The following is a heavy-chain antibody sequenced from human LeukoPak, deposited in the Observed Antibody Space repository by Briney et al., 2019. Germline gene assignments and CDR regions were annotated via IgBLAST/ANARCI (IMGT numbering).Heavy chain of an antibody. V-gene: IGHV3-49*04. CDR1: GFTFGDYA. D-gene: IGHD6-19*01. CDR2: IRSKAYGGTT. Sequence: PGRSLRLSCTASGFTFGDYAMSWVRQAPGKGLEWVGFIRSKAYGGTTEYAASVKGRFTISRDDSKSIAYLQMNSLKTEDTAVYYRTRLNSGWYSFFDYWGQGTLVTVSS. J-gene: IGHJ4*02. CDR3: TRLNSGWYSFFDY.